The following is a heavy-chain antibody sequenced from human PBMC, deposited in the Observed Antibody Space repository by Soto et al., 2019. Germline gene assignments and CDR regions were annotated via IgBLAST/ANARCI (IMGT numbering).Heavy chain of an antibody. D-gene: IGHD1-7*01. Sequence: QVQLVQSGAEMKRPGASVKVSCKAPADTFTSYYLNWVRQAPGQGLEWMGVINPHGGSTKFAQKFQGRVTMTTDTSTRTAYMELRNLRSDDSAVYYCARTDLKLRGLDYWGQGTLVTVSS. J-gene: IGHJ4*02. CDR3: ARTDLKLRGLDY. CDR2: INPHGGST. CDR1: ADTFTSYY. V-gene: IGHV1-46*01.